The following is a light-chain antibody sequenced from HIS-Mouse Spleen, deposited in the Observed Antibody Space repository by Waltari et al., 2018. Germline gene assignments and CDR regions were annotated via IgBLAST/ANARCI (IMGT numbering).Light chain of an antibody. Sequence: DIVMTQSPLSLPVTPGEPASISCRSSQGLLHSNVYNYLDWYLQKPGQSPQLLIYLGSNRAAEVPDRFSGSGSGTDFTLKISRVEAEDVGVYYCMQALQTPFTFGPGTKVDIK. CDR3: MQALQTPFT. J-gene: IGKJ3*01. V-gene: IGKV2-28*01. CDR1: QGLLHSNVYNY. CDR2: LGS.